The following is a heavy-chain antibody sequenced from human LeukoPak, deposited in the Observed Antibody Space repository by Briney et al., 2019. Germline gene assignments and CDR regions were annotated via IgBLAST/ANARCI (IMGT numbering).Heavy chain of an antibody. Sequence: PSETLSLTCAVYGGSFSGYYWSWIRQPPGKGLEWIGEINHSGSTNYNPSLKSRVTISVDTSKNQFSLKLSSVTAADTAVYYCARGGDYDSSGSLDYWGQGTLVTVSS. CDR2: INHSGST. D-gene: IGHD3-22*01. CDR1: GGSFSGYY. J-gene: IGHJ4*02. CDR3: ARGGDYDSSGSLDY. V-gene: IGHV4-34*01.